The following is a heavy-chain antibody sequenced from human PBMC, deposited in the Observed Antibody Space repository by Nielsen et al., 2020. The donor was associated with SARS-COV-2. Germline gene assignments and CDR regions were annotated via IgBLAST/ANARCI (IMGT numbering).Heavy chain of an antibody. V-gene: IGHV4-39*01. Sequence: SETLSLTCAVYGGSFRSYYWGWIRQPPGKGLEWIGSIYSSGSTYYNPSLKSRVTISVDTSKNQFSLKLSSVTAADTAVYYCARDIVAAGSFDYWGQGTLVTVSS. CDR3: ARDIVAAGSFDY. CDR2: IYSSGST. CDR1: GGSFRSYY. D-gene: IGHD2-15*01. J-gene: IGHJ4*02.